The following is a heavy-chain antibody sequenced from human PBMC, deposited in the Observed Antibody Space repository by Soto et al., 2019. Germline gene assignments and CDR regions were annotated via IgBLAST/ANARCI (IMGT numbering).Heavy chain of an antibody. D-gene: IGHD5-18*01. CDR2: FDPEDGET. CDR3: ATDPTGDTAMVRENENGY. J-gene: IGHJ4*02. CDR1: GYTLSDLS. V-gene: IGHV1-24*01. Sequence: VSVKVSCKVSGYTLSDLSIQWVRQGHGKGLEWMGGFDPEDGETIYAQKFQGRVTMTEDTSTDTAYMELSSLRSEDTAMYYCATDPTGDTAMVRENENGYWGQGTLVTVS.